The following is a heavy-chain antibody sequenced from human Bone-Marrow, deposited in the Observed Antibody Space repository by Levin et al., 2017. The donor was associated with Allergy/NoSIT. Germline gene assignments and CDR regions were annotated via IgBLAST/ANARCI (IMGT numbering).Heavy chain of an antibody. Sequence: GESLKISCAASGFTFSSYGMHWVRQAPGKGLEWVAVIWYDGSNKYYADSVKGRFTISRDNSKNTLYLQMNSLRAEDTAVYYCASFMGVYYYYMDVWGKGTTVTVSS. J-gene: IGHJ6*03. CDR1: GFTFSSYG. D-gene: IGHD1-26*01. CDR3: ASFMGVYYYYMDV. CDR2: IWYDGSNK. V-gene: IGHV3-33*01.